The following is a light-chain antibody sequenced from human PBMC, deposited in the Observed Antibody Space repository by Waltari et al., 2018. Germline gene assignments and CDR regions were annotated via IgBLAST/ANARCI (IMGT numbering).Light chain of an antibody. Sequence: DIVMTQSPDSLAVSLGERATINCKSSQSVLYSSNSKNYLAWYQQKPGQPPKLLIYWASTRESGVPDRFSGSGSGTDFTFTITSLQAEDVAVYYCQQYYSTPRAFGQGTKVEIK. J-gene: IGKJ1*01. CDR1: QSVLYSSNSKNY. V-gene: IGKV4-1*01. CDR2: WAS. CDR3: QQYYSTPRA.